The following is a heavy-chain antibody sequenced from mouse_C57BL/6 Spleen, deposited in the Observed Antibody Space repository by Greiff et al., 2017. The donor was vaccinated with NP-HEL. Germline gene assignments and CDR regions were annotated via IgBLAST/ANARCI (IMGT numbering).Heavy chain of an antibody. D-gene: IGHD1-1*01. V-gene: IGHV1-52*01. CDR3: ARPYYGSSDWYFDV. J-gene: IGHJ1*03. Sequence: QVQLQQSGAELVRPGSSVKLSCKASGYTFTSYWMHWVKQRPIQGLEWIGNIDPSDSETHYNQKFKDKATLTVDKSSSTVYMQLSSLTSEDSAVYYCARPYYGSSDWYFDVWGTGTTVTVSS. CDR1: GYTFTSYW. CDR2: IDPSDSET.